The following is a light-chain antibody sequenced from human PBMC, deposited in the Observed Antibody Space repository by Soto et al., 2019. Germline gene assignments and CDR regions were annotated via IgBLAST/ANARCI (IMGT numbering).Light chain of an antibody. CDR1: QSVSSN. J-gene: IGKJ1*01. CDR2: GAS. V-gene: IGKV3-15*01. Sequence: EIVMTQSPATLSVSPGERATLSCRASQSVSSNLAWYQQKPVQAPRLLIYGASTRATGIPARFSGSGSGTEFTLTISSLQSVDFAVYYCQQYNNWPRTFGQGTKVEIK. CDR3: QQYNNWPRT.